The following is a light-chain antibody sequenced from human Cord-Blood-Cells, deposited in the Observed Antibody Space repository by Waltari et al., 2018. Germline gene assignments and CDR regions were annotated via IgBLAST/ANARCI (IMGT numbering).Light chain of an antibody. V-gene: IGLV1-40*01. J-gene: IGLJ1*01. CDR3: QSYDSSLSGFYV. CDR1: SSNIGAGYD. CDR2: GNS. Sequence: QSVLTQPPSVSGAPGQRVTISCTGSSSNIGAGYDVHWYQQLPGTAPKLLIYGNSNRPSGAPDRFYGSKSGTSASRAITRLQAEEEADYYCQSYDSSLSGFYVCGTGTKVTVL.